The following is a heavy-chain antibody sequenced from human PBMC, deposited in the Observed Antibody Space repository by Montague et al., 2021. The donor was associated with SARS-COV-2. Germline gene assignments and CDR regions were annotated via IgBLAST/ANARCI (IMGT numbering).Heavy chain of an antibody. V-gene: IGHV4-34*01. Sequence: SETLSLTCAVYGGSFSGCYWTWIRQSPRKGLEWIGEINHSGSTNYNPSLKSRVTISVDTSKNQLSLNLRSVTAADTAVYFCGRVILSATSNPFDCWGPGTLVTVSS. D-gene: IGHD2-15*01. CDR3: GRVILSATSNPFDC. CDR1: GGSFSGCY. CDR2: INHSGST. J-gene: IGHJ4*02.